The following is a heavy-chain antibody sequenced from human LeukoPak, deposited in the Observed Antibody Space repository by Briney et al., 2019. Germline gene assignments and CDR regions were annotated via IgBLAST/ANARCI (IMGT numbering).Heavy chain of an antibody. CDR1: GFTFSSYE. V-gene: IGHV3-48*03. Sequence: GGSLRLSCAASGFTFSSYEMNWVRQAPGKGLEWVSYISSSGSTIYYADSVKGRFTISRDNAKNSLYLQMDSLRAEDTAVYYCARDPGYSYAYFDYWGQGTLVTVSS. J-gene: IGHJ4*02. D-gene: IGHD5-18*01. CDR2: ISSSGSTI. CDR3: ARDPGYSYAYFDY.